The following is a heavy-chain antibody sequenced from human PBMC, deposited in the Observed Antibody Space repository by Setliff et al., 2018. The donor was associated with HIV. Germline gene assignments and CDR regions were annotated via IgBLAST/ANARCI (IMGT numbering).Heavy chain of an antibody. V-gene: IGHV4-39*07. CDR2: ICHNGNT. J-gene: IGHJ3*02. D-gene: IGHD4-4*01. CDR3: ATSLITVPPDAFDI. CDR1: GGSTSSSSYY. Sequence: SETLSLTCTVAGGSTSSSSYYWGWIRQPPGMGLEWIASICHNGNTYYNPSLKSRVTMSVDTSKNQFSLKLSSVTAADTAVYYCATSLITVPPDAFDIWGQGTMVTVSS.